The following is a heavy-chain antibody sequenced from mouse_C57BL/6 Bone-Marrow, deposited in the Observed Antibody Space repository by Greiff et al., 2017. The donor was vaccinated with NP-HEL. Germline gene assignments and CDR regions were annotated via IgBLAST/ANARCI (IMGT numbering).Heavy chain of an antibody. V-gene: IGHV1-50*01. Sequence: VQLQQPGAELVKPGASVKLSCKASGYTFTSYWMQWVKQRPGQGLEWIGEIDPSDSYTNYNQKFKGKATLTVDTSSSTAYMQLSSPTSEDSAVYYCARYDYEGTWFAYWGQGTLVTVSA. CDR3: ARYDYEGTWFAY. D-gene: IGHD2-4*01. J-gene: IGHJ3*01. CDR2: IDPSDSYT. CDR1: GYTFTSYW.